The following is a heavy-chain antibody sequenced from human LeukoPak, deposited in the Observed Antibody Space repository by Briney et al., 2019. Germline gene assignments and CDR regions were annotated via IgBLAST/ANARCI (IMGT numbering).Heavy chain of an antibody. Sequence: SETLSLTCAVSGYPINNAYYWVWIRQPPGKGLEWIGSIYYSGSTYYNPSLKSRVTISVDTSKNQFSLKLSSVTAADTAVYYCARLEYMVRGVIYWGQGTLVTVSS. CDR1: GYPINNAYY. CDR2: IYYSGST. D-gene: IGHD3-10*01. CDR3: ARLEYMVRGVIY. J-gene: IGHJ4*02. V-gene: IGHV4-38-2*01.